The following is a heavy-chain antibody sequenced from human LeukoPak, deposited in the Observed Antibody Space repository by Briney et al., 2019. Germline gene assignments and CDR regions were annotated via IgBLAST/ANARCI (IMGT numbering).Heavy chain of an antibody. Sequence: SVKVSCKASGGTLSSYAISWVRPAPGQGLEWMAGIIPIFGTANYAQNFQGRVTITADESTSTAYMELSSLRSEDTAVYYCARGGMKWLCDYWGQGTLVTVSP. CDR2: IIPIFGTA. V-gene: IGHV1-69*13. CDR1: GGTLSSYA. CDR3: ARGGMKWLCDY. J-gene: IGHJ4*02. D-gene: IGHD3-22*01.